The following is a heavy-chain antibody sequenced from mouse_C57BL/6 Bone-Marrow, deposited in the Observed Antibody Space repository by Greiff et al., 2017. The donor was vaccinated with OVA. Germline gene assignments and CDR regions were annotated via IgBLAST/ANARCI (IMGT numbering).Heavy chain of an antibody. CDR3: ARQEELLRLGFAY. Sequence: EVQVVESGGGLVQPGGSLKLSCAASGFTFSDYYMYWVRQTPEKRLEWVAYISNGGGSTYYPDTVKGRFTISRDNAKNTLYLQMSRLKSEDTAMYYCARQEELLRLGFAYWGQGTLVTVSA. V-gene: IGHV5-12*01. J-gene: IGHJ3*01. D-gene: IGHD1-1*01. CDR1: GFTFSDYY. CDR2: ISNGGGST.